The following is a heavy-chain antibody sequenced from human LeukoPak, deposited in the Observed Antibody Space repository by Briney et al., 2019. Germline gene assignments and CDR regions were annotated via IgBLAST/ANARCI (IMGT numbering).Heavy chain of an antibody. D-gene: IGHD3-10*01. V-gene: IGHV4-59*08. J-gene: IGHJ4*02. Sequence: SETLSLTCTVSGGSISGYYWSWIRQPPGKGLEWIGYINYSGSTNYNPSLKSRVTISTDMSKNQISLKLSSVTAADTAVYYCAGQTFGVLYFDSWGQGTLVIVSS. CDR2: INYSGST. CDR1: GGSISGYY. CDR3: AGQTFGVLYFDS.